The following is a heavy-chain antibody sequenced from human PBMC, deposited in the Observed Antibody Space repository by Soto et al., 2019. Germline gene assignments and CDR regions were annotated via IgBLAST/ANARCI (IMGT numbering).Heavy chain of an antibody. Sequence: NPSETLSLTCTVSGGSISSGGYYWSWIRQHPGKGLEWIGYIYYSGSTYYNPSLKSRVTISVDTSKNQFSLKLSSVTAADTAVYYCARDVLDYYDSSGSRIFDYWGQGTLVTVSS. V-gene: IGHV4-31*03. CDR2: IYYSGST. CDR3: ARDVLDYYDSSGSRIFDY. J-gene: IGHJ4*02. D-gene: IGHD3-22*01. CDR1: GGSISSGGYY.